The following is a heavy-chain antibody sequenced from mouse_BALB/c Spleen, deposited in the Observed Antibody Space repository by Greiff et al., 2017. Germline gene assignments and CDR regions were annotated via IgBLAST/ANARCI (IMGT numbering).Heavy chain of an antibody. CDR1: GYTFTSYY. J-gene: IGHJ3*01. CDR3: TRLAYYGKGFAY. CDR2: INPSNGGT. V-gene: IGHV1S81*02. Sequence: QVQLQQSGAELVKPGASVKLSCKASGYTFTSYYMYWVKQRPGQGLEWIGEINPSNGGTNFNEKFKSKATLTVDKSSSTAYMQLSSLTSEDSAVYYCTRLAYYGKGFAYWGQGTLVTVSA. D-gene: IGHD2-10*01.